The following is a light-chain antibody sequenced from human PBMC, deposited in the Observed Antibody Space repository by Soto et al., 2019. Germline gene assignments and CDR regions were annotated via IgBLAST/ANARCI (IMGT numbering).Light chain of an antibody. V-gene: IGKV1-9*01. CDR2: AAS. CDR1: QGISSY. J-gene: IGKJ3*01. Sequence: DIQLTQSPSFLSASVGDRVTITCRASQGISSYLAWYQQKPGKAPKLLIYAASTLQSRVPSRFSGSGSGTEFTLTTTSLQPEDFATYYCQQLNSYPPFTFGPGTKVDIK. CDR3: QQLNSYPPFT.